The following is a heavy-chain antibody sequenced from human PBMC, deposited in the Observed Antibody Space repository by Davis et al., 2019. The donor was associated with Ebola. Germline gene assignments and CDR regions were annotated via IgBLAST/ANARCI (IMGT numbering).Heavy chain of an antibody. D-gene: IGHD3-22*01. Sequence: SETLSLTCTVSGGSISSYYWSWIRQPPGKGLEWIGYIYYSGSTNYNPSLKSRVTISVDTSKNQFSLKLSSVTAADTAVYYCARDQTYYYDSSGYYSRYWYFDLWGRGTLVTVSS. V-gene: IGHV4-59*01. J-gene: IGHJ2*01. CDR2: IYYSGST. CDR1: GGSISSYY. CDR3: ARDQTYYYDSSGYYSRYWYFDL.